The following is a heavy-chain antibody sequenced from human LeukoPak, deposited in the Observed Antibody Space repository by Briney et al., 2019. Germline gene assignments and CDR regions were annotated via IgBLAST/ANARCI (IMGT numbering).Heavy chain of an antibody. CDR3: ARARPPGIAAADAFDI. J-gene: IGHJ3*02. D-gene: IGHD6-13*01. CDR1: GFTFSSYD. Sequence: GGSLRLSCAASGFTFSSYDMHWVRQVAGKYLEWVSAIGTTGDTYYPGSVKGRFTISRENAKNSLYLQMNSLRAEDTAVYYCARARPPGIAAADAFDIWGQGTMVTVSS. CDR2: IGTTGDT. V-gene: IGHV3-13*01.